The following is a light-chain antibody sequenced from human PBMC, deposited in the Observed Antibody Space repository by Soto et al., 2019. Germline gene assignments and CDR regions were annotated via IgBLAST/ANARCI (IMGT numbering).Light chain of an antibody. J-gene: IGLJ1*01. Sequence: QSALTQPASVSGSPGQSIAIACTGTSSDVGPYDYVSWNQQHPGKAPKVMIYDVTNRPSGVSNRFSGSKSGNTASLTISGLQAEDEADYYCSSYTSSSTYVFGTGTKVTVL. CDR3: SSYTSSSTYV. V-gene: IGLV2-14*01. CDR1: SSDVGPYDY. CDR2: DVT.